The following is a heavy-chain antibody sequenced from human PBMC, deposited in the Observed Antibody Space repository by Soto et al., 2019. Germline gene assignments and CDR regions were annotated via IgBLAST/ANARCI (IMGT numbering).Heavy chain of an antibody. CDR3: ARLEDSSDAFDI. CDR1: GGSISSGGYS. V-gene: IGHV4-30-2*01. J-gene: IGHJ3*02. D-gene: IGHD2-15*01. CDR2: IYHSGST. Sequence: PSETLSLTCAVSGGSISSGGYSWSWIRQPPGKGLEWIGYIYHSGSTYYNPSLKSRVTISVDRSKNQFSLKLSSVTAADTAVYYCARLEDSSDAFDIWGQGTMVTVSS.